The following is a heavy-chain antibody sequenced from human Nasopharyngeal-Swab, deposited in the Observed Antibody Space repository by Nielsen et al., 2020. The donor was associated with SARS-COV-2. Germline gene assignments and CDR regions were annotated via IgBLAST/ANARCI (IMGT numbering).Heavy chain of an antibody. D-gene: IGHD1-14*01. J-gene: IGHJ4*02. CDR1: GYTLTELS. V-gene: IGHV1-24*01. Sequence: ASVKVSCKVSGYTLTELSMHWVRQAPGKGLEWMGGFDPEDGETVYAQKFQGRVTMTEDTSTDTAYMELSSLTSEDTAVYYCATADPAGSPSVWFDYWGQGTLVTVSS. CDR3: ATADPAGSPSVWFDY. CDR2: FDPEDGET.